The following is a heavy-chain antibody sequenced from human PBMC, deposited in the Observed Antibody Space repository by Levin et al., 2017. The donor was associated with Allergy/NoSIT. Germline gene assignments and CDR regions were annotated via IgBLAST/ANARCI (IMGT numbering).Heavy chain of an antibody. CDR2: ISYNGSNK. D-gene: IGHD6-13*01. CDR1: GFTFSSYA. CDR3: ARDSSQISEYSGSWYSTPPWDYVMDV. Sequence: GGSLRLSCAASGFTFSSYAMHWVRQAPGKGLEWVAVISYNGSNKYYADSVKGRFTISRDHSKTTLFLQMNSLRAEATAIYYCARDSSQISEYSGSWYSTPPWDYVMDVWGQGTTVTVSS. J-gene: IGHJ6*02. V-gene: IGHV3-30*04.